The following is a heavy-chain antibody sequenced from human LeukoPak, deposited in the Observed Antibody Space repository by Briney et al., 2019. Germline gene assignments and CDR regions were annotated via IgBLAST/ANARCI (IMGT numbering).Heavy chain of an antibody. CDR1: GGSISSGGYY. Sequence: SETLSLTCTVSGGSISSGGYYWSWIRQHPGKGLEWIGYIYYSGSTHYNPSLKSRVTISVDTSKNQFSLKLSSVTAADTAVYYCARGTPYSSSSYYYYYMDVWGKGTTVTVSS. CDR3: ARGTPYSSSSYYYYYMDV. D-gene: IGHD6-6*01. J-gene: IGHJ6*03. V-gene: IGHV4-31*03. CDR2: IYYSGST.